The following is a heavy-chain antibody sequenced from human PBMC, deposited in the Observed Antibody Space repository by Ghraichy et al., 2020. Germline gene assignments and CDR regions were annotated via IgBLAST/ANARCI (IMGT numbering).Heavy chain of an antibody. V-gene: IGHV4-34*01. CDR2: INHSGST. Sequence: SETLSLTCAVYGGSFSGYYWSWIRQPPGKGLEWIGEINHSGSTNYNPSLKSRVTISVDTSKNQFSLKLSSVTAADTAVYYCARGLGVVVPWDYWGQGTLVTVSS. D-gene: IGHD2-15*01. CDR1: GGSFSGYY. J-gene: IGHJ4*02. CDR3: ARGLGVVVPWDY.